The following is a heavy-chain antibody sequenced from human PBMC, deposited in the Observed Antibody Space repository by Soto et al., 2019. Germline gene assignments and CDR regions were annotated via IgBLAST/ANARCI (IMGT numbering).Heavy chain of an antibody. CDR3: ARALNDYGGNSTGDDASDI. V-gene: IGHV4-59*01. D-gene: IGHD4-17*01. CDR1: GGSISNYY. Sequence: SETLSGTCSVSGGSISNYYRTWIRQPPGKGLEWIGHIYNSESTNYNPSLNSRVTILLDTSKKQFSLNLRSVTAADTAVYYCARALNDYGGNSTGDDASDIRGQWP. J-gene: IGHJ3*02. CDR2: IYNSEST.